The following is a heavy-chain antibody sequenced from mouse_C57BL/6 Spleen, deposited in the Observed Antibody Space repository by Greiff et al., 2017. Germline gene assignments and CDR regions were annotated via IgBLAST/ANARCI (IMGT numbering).Heavy chain of an antibody. J-gene: IGHJ4*01. D-gene: IGHD1-1*01. V-gene: IGHV5-6*02. CDR2: ISSGGSYT. CDR3: ARIYYYGSSYYYYAMDY. CDR1: GFTFSSYG. Sequence: DVKLVESGGDLVKPGGSLKLSCAASGFTFSSYGMSWVRQTPYKRLAWVATISSGGSYTYYPDSVKGRFTISRDNAKNTLYLQMSSLKSEDTAMYYCARIYYYGSSYYYYAMDYWGQGTSVTVSS.